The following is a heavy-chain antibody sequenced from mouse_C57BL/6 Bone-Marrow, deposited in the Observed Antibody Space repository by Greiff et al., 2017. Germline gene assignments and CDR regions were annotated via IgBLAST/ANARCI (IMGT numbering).Heavy chain of an antibody. D-gene: IGHD2-3*01. Sequence: VQLQQSVAELVRPGASVKLSCTASGFNIKHTYMHWVKQRPEQGLEWIGRIDPANGNTKYAPKFQGKATITADTSSNTAYLQLSSLTSEDTAIYYCARSSGYDGYYVAYWGQGTLVTVAA. V-gene: IGHV14-3*01. CDR2: IDPANGNT. CDR1: GFNIKHTY. CDR3: ARSSGYDGYYVAY. J-gene: IGHJ3*01.